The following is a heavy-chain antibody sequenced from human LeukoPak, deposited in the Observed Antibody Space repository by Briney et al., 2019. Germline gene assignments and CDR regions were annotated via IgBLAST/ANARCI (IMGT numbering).Heavy chain of an antibody. CDR3: ARGARSSWSSFWFDP. V-gene: IGHV3-66*01. CDR1: GFTVSSNY. D-gene: IGHD6-13*01. Sequence: GGSLRLSCAASGFTVSSNYMSWVRQAPGKGLEWVSVIYSGGSTYYADSVKGRFTISRDNSRNTLYLQMNSLRAEDTAVYYCARGARSSWSSFWFDPWGQGTLVTVSS. J-gene: IGHJ5*02. CDR2: IYSGGST.